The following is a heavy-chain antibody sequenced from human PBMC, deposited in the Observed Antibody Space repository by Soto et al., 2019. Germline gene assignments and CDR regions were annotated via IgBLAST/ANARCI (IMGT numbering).Heavy chain of an antibody. CDR3: AKALDFWSGYYDEYYYYGMDV. CDR2: ISGSGGST. Sequence: LRLSCAASGFTFSSYAMSWVRQAPGKGLEWVSAISGSGGSTYYADSVKGRFTISRDNSKNTLYLQMNSLRAEDTAVYYCAKALDFWSGYYDEYYYYGMDVWGQGTTVTVSS. CDR1: GFTFSSYA. V-gene: IGHV3-23*01. J-gene: IGHJ6*02. D-gene: IGHD3-3*01.